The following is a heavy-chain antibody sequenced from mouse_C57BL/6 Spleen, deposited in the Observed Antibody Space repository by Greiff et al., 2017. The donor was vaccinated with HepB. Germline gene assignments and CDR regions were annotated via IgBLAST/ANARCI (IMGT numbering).Heavy chain of an antibody. CDR2: IYPGSGST. CDR1: GYTFTSYW. V-gene: IGHV1-55*01. Sequence: QVQLQQPGAELVKPGASVKMSCKASGYTFTSYWITWVKQRPGQGLEWIGDIYPGSGSTNYNEKFKSKATLTVDTSSSTSYMQLSSLTSEESAVYYCARGDYAMDDWGQGTSVTVSS. CDR3: ARGDYAMDD. J-gene: IGHJ4*01.